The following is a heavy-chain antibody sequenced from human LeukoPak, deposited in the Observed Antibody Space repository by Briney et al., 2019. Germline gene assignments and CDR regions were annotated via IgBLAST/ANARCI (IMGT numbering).Heavy chain of an antibody. J-gene: IGHJ4*02. D-gene: IGHD3-16*01. CDR2: ISSSNTYI. CDR3: ARGYGDF. Sequence: GRSLRLSCVASGFTFSSYSINWVRQAPGKGLEWVSSISSSNTYIFYADSVKGRFTISRDNTKNSLYLQMNSLRAEDTAVYYCARGYGDFWGQGTLVTVSS. V-gene: IGHV3-21*01. CDR1: GFTFSSYS.